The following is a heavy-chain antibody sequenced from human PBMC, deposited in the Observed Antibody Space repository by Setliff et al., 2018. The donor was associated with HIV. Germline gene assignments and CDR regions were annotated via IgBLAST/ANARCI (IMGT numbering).Heavy chain of an antibody. CDR1: GFTFSSYA. V-gene: IGHV3-23*01. Sequence: GGSLRLSCAASGFTFSSYAMNWVRQAPGKGLEWVSTISGGGGVTYYADSVKGRFTISRDNSKNTLYLQMNSLRAEDTAVYYCARDPFLAQGFWSGYYSDYWGQGTLVTVSS. CDR2: ISGGGGVT. D-gene: IGHD3-3*01. CDR3: ARDPFLAQGFWSGYYSDY. J-gene: IGHJ4*02.